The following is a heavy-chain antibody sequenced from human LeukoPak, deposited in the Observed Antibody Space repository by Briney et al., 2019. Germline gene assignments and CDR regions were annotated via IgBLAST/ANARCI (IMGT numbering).Heavy chain of an antibody. J-gene: IGHJ4*02. CDR2: IWYDGSNK. CDR3: ARQPIYEAYFDF. V-gene: IGHV3-33*01. D-gene: IGHD3-16*01. Sequence: PGRSLRLSCAASGFTFSSYGMHWVRQAPGKGLEWVAVIWYDGSNKYYADSVKGRFTISRDNAENSLFLQMNSLRADDTAVYFCARQPIYEAYFDFWGQGTLVTVSS. CDR1: GFTFSSYG.